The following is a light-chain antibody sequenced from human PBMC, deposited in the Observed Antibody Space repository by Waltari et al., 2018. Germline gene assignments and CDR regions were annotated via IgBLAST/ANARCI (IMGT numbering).Light chain of an antibody. J-gene: IGKJ3*01. CDR2: DAT. V-gene: IGKV1-5*03. CDR3: QRYNSYTIT. CDR1: QSIGSW. Sequence: DIQMTQSPSTLSASVGDRVTITCRASQSIGSWLAWYQQKPGKAPKLLIYDATSLESGVPSRFSASGSGTEFTLTISSLQPDDFATYYCQRYNSYTITFGPGTKVDI.